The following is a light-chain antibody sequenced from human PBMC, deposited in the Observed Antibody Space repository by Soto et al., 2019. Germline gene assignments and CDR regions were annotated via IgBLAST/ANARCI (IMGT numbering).Light chain of an antibody. V-gene: IGKV3-15*01. CDR3: QHYHRWPLT. J-gene: IGKJ4*01. Sequence: EIVMTQAPATLSVSPGERVTLSCRASQSIYEKLSWYQQKPGQTPRLVIYDTSTRATGTPGSFSGSGYGTEFTLTISSLQSEDFAVYYCQHYHRWPLTFGGGTKVDIK. CDR2: DTS. CDR1: QSIYEK.